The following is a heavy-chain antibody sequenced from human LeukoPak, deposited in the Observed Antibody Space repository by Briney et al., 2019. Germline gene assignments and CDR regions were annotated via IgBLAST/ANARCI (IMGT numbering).Heavy chain of an antibody. J-gene: IGHJ4*02. Sequence: GGSLRLSCAVSGFPFTNYWMSWVLQAPGKGLEWVANIKEDGSVMYYVDSLKGRFTISRDSAQNSLYLQMNSLRVEDTAVYFCARDLWGSYSTGSYLDYWGQGALVTVSS. D-gene: IGHD6-19*01. CDR2: IKEDGSVM. CDR3: ARDLWGSYSTGSYLDY. V-gene: IGHV3-7*01. CDR1: GFPFTNYW.